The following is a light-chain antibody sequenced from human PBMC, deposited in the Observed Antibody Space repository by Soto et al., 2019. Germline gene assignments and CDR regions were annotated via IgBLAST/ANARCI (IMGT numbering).Light chain of an antibody. J-gene: IGKJ1*01. CDR1: QSVTSSY. CDR2: RAS. CDR3: QQYGHSPQT. V-gene: IGKV3-20*01. Sequence: EIVLTQSPGTQSLSPGERATLSSRASQSVTSSYLAWYQQKPRQAPRLLIYRASIRATGIPDRFSGSGSGTDFTLIISRLEPEDFAVYYCQQYGHSPQTFGQGTKVEIK.